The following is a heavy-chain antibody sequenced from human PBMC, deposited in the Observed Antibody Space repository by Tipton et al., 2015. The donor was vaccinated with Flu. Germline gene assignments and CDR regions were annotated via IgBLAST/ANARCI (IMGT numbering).Heavy chain of an antibody. CDR1: GGSISTYY. J-gene: IGHJ6*02. D-gene: IGHD3-16*01. CDR2: IYYSGST. Sequence: LSLTCTVSGGSISTYYWSWIRQPPGKGLEWIGYIYYSGSTNYNPSLKSRVTISVDTSKNQFSLKLSSVTAADTAVYYCARAGTTWGRMDVWGQGTTVTVSS. CDR3: ARAGTTWGRMDV. V-gene: IGHV4-59*01.